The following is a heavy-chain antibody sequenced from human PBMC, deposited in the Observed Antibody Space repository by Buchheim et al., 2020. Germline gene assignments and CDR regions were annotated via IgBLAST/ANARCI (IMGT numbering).Heavy chain of an antibody. CDR2: INHSGST. CDR3: ARGGRGSSSKRMYCFDY. D-gene: IGHD6-6*01. V-gene: IGHV4-34*01. J-gene: IGHJ4*02. CDR1: GGSFSGYY. Sequence: QVQLQQWGAGLLKPSETLSLTCAVYGGSFSGYYWSWIRQPPGKGLEWIGEINHSGSTNYNPSLKSRVTISADTSKNQFSLKLSSVTAADTAVYYCARGGRGSSSKRMYCFDYWGQGTL.